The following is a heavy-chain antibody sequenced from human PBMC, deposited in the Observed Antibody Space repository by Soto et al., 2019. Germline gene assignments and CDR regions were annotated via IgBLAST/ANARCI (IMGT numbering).Heavy chain of an antibody. Sequence: EVQLVESGGGLVQPGRSLRLSCAASGFTSSSYSMNWVRQAPGKGLEWVAYMSSGPTTTLYADSLTGRFTISGDNARNSLYLQLSSLRDEDTAVYYCVRERHGSSTNCYYFDHWGQGTLVTVSS. V-gene: IGHV3-48*02. CDR2: MSSGPTTT. J-gene: IGHJ4*02. CDR3: VRERHGSSTNCYYFDH. D-gene: IGHD2-2*01. CDR1: GFTSSSYS.